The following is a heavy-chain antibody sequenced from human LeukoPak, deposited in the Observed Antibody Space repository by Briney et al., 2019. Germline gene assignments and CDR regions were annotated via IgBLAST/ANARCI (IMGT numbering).Heavy chain of an antibody. CDR3: ARVTYAVPDY. Sequence: PGGSLRLSCAAPGFTFSSYEMNWVRQAPGKGLEWVSYISSSGKNIYFADSVKGRFTISRDNAKNSLFLQMNSLRAEDTAVYYCARVTYAVPDYWGQGTLVTVSS. CDR2: ISSSGKNI. J-gene: IGHJ4*02. V-gene: IGHV3-48*03. CDR1: GFTFSSYE. D-gene: IGHD2/OR15-2a*01.